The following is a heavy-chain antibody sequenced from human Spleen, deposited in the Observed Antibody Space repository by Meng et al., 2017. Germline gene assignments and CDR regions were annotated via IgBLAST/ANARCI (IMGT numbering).Heavy chain of an antibody. CDR1: VYTFSDYY. Sequence: QGQLVESGVGVKKPGASVKVSCEASVYTFSDYYIHWVRQAPGQGLEWMGRINPNNGGTNYAQNFEGRATMTSDTSISTAYMELSRLRSDDTAVYYCARVEHISAAGIDWFDPWGQGTLVTVSS. V-gene: IGHV1-2*06. J-gene: IGHJ5*02. CDR3: ARVEHISAAGIDWFDP. D-gene: IGHD6-13*01. CDR2: INPNNGGT.